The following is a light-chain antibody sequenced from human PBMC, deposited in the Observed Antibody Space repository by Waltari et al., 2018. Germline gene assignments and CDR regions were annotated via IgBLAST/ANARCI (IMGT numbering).Light chain of an antibody. Sequence: QSALTQPASVSGSPGQSITISCTGSSSDVGGYTHCPWYQQYPGKAPKLMIYDVSNRPSGVSNRFSGSKSGNTASLTISGLQAEDEADYYCSSYTTSSTLGFGGGTKLTVL. V-gene: IGLV2-14*03. CDR1: SSDVGGYTH. CDR3: SSYTTSSTLG. CDR2: DVS. J-gene: IGLJ2*01.